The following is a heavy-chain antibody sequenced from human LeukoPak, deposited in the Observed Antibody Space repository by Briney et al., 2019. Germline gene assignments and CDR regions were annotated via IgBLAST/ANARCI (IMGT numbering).Heavy chain of an antibody. J-gene: IGHJ3*02. CDR1: GYTFTSYY. CDR3: ARDYNGRIAFDI. CDR2: INPSGGST. Sequence: GASVKVSCKASGYTFTSYYMHWVRQAPGQGLEWMGIINPSGGSTSYAQKFQGRVTMTRDMSTSTVYMELSSLRSEDTAVYYCARDYNGRIAFDIWGQGTMVTVSS. D-gene: IGHD1-1*01. V-gene: IGHV1-46*01.